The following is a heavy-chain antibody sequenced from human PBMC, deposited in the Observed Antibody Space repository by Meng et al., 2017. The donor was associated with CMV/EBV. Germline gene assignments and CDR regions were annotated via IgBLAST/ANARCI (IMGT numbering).Heavy chain of an antibody. J-gene: IGHJ5*02. CDR2: IYYSGST. Sequence: SETLSLTCTVSGGSVSSGSYYWRWIRQPPGKGLEWIGYIYYSGSTNYNPSLKSRVTISVDTSKNQFSLKLSSVTAADTAVYYCARDRLVDCSSTSCSPGGFDPWGQGTLVTVSS. CDR1: GGSVSSGSYY. D-gene: IGHD2-2*01. CDR3: ARDRLVDCSSTSCSPGGFDP. V-gene: IGHV4-61*01.